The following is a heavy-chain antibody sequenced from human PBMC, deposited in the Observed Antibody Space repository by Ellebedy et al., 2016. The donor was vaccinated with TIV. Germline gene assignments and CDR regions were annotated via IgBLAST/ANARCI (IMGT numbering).Heavy chain of an antibody. Sequence: ASVKVSCKASGYTFTNYWMHWVRQAPGQGLEWMGIISPSGDSTSYAQQFQGRVTITADKSTTTAYMDLSSLRSEDTAVYYCAALWSDTSMVDFDYWGQGTLVTVSS. V-gene: IGHV1-46*01. CDR3: AALWSDTSMVDFDY. J-gene: IGHJ4*02. CDR2: ISPSGDST. D-gene: IGHD5-18*01. CDR1: GYTFTNYW.